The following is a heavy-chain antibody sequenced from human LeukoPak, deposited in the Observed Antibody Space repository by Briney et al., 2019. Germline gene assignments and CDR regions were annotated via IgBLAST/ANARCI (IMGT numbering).Heavy chain of an antibody. V-gene: IGHV4-4*08. D-gene: IGHD6-19*01. J-gene: IGHJ5*02. Sequence: SETLSLTCTVSDDSISDYYRGWIRQPPGKGLEWIGYFHNSGTSTYNPSLKSRVTISADTSKNQFSLKLSSVTAADTAVYYCAREGDSSGFNWFDPWGQGTLVTVSS. CDR1: DDSISDYY. CDR2: FHNSGTS. CDR3: AREGDSSGFNWFDP.